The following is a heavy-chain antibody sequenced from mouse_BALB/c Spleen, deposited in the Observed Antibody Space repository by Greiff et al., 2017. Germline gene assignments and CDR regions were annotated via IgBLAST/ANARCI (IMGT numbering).Heavy chain of an antibody. CDR3: ARNPRYYGSSSYYFDY. CDR2: IWSGGST. V-gene: IGHV2-2*02. D-gene: IGHD1-1*01. J-gene: IGHJ2*01. CDR1: GFSLTSYG. Sequence: QVQLQQSGPGLVQPSQSLSITCTVSGFSLTSYGVHWVRQSPGKGLEWLGVIWSGGSTDYNAAFISRLSISKDNSKSQVFFKMNSLQANDTAIYYCARNPRYYGSSSYYFDYWGQGTTLTVSS.